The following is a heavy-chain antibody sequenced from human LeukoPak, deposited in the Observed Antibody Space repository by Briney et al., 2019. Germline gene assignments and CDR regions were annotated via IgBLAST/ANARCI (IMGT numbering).Heavy chain of an antibody. V-gene: IGHV3-23*01. Sequence: GGSLRLSCAASAFTFSNYAMSWVRRAPGKGLEWVSLMSGSSTYYADSVRGRFTISRDNTKNTLYLQMNSLRAEDTAVYYCAKMGSMRRSDAFDIWGQGTMVTVSS. D-gene: IGHD6-13*01. J-gene: IGHJ3*02. CDR3: AKMGSMRRSDAFDI. CDR2: MSGSST. CDR1: AFTFSNYA.